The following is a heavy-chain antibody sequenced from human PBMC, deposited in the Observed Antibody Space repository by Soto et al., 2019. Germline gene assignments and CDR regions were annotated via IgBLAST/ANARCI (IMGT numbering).Heavy chain of an antibody. CDR3: ARVGGVAARTFDY. D-gene: IGHD6-6*01. Sequence: SETLSLTCIVSGGSINDFYWSWIRQPPGKGLEWIGYIYYSGSTDYNPSLKGRVTISVDTSKNQFSLKLRSVTAADTAVYYCARVGGVAARTFDYWGQGTLVTVSS. CDR1: GGSINDFY. V-gene: IGHV4-59*01. J-gene: IGHJ4*02. CDR2: IYYSGST.